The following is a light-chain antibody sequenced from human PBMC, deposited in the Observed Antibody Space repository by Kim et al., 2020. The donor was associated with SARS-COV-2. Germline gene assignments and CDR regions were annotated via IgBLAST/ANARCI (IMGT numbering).Light chain of an antibody. CDR3: QAWDSSTWV. CDR2: QDR. Sequence: SYELTQPPSVSVSPGQTASITCSGDKLGDKYACWYQQKPGQSPVLVIYQDRKRPSGIPERFSGSNSGNTATLTISGTQAMDEADYYCQAWDSSTWVFGGGTQLT. J-gene: IGLJ3*02. CDR1: KLGDKY. V-gene: IGLV3-1*01.